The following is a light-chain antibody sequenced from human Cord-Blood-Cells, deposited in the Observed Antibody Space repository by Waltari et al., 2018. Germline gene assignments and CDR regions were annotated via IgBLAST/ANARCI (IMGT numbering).Light chain of an antibody. CDR1: QSVSSN. CDR3: QQYNNWPRT. Sequence: DIVMTQSPATLSVSPGERANLSCRASQSVSSNLAGYQQKPGQAPRLLIYGASTRATGIPARFSGSGSGTEFTLTISSLQSEDFAVYYCQQYNNWPRTFGQGTKVEIK. V-gene: IGKV3-15*01. J-gene: IGKJ1*01. CDR2: GAS.